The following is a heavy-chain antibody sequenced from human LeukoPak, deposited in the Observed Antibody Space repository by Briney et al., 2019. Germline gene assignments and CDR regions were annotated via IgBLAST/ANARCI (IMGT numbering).Heavy chain of an antibody. Sequence: SETLSLTCAVSGGSISSSSYYWGWIRQPPGKGLEWIGSVYYTGTTYYNPSLKSRVTISLDTSKSQFSLKLSSITAADTAVYYCARGVWSHWYFDLWGRGTLVTVSS. CDR1: GGSISSSSYY. CDR2: VYYTGTT. D-gene: IGHD3-10*01. J-gene: IGHJ2*01. CDR3: ARGVWSHWYFDL. V-gene: IGHV4-39*07.